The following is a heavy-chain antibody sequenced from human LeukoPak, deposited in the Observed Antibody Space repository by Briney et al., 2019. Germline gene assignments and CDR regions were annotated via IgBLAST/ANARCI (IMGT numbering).Heavy chain of an antibody. J-gene: IGHJ4*02. CDR3: AREALFGTDYFDY. V-gene: IGHV4-61*02. D-gene: IGHD3-3*01. CDR1: GGSISSGSYY. CDR2: IYTSGST. Sequence: PSETLSLTCTVSGGSISSGSYYWSWIRQPAGKGLEWIGRIYTSGSTNYNPSLKSRVTISVDTSKNQFSLKLSSVTAADTAVYYCAREALFGTDYFDYWGQGTLVTVSS.